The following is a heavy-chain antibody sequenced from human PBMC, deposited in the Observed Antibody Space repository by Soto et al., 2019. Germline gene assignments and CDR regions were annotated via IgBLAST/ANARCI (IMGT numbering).Heavy chain of an antibody. D-gene: IGHD3-16*01. CDR3: ARTRRYDYIWGSPYDAFDI. V-gene: IGHV4-59*01. CDR2: IYYSGST. Sequence: SETLSHTCTVSGGSSISYYWSWIRQPTGKGLEWIGYIYYSGSTNYNPSLKSRVTISVDTSKNQFSLKLSSVTAADTAVYYCARTRRYDYIWGSPYDAFDIWGQGTMVTVSS. J-gene: IGHJ3*02. CDR1: GGSSISYY.